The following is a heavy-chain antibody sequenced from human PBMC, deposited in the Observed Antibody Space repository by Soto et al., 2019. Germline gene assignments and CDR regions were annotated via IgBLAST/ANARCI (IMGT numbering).Heavy chain of an antibody. D-gene: IGHD3-10*01. CDR2: IYYSGST. J-gene: IGHJ4*02. CDR1: GGSISSSSYY. Sequence: SETLSLTCTVSGGSISSSSYYWGWIRQPPGKGLEWIGSIYYSGSTYYNPSLKSRVTISVDTSKNQFSLKLSSVTAADTAVYYCARHFPPQPGPLTGFNYWGQGTLVTVSS. V-gene: IGHV4-39*01. CDR3: ARHFPPQPGPLTGFNY.